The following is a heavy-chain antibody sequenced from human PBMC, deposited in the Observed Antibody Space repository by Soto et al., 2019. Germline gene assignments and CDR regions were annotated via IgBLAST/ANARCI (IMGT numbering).Heavy chain of an antibody. CDR2: ITLYNGNT. J-gene: IGHJ4*02. V-gene: IGHV1-18*04. CDR3: ARDAAVGLFDY. CDR1: GYTFTYCS. Sequence: GASVKVSCKASGYTFTYCSLHWLQQAPGQGLERMRWITLYNGNTNYAQKLQGRVTMTTDTSTSTAYMELRSLRSDDTAVYYCARDAAVGLFDYWGQGTLVTVSS. D-gene: IGHD1-26*01.